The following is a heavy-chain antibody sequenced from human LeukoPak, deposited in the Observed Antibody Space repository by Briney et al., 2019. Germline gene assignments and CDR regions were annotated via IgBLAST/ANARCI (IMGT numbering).Heavy chain of an antibody. CDR3: ARFPEGSSTWSIDF. CDR1: GFTFSSYA. D-gene: IGHD6-13*01. J-gene: IGHJ4*02. Sequence: GGSLRLSCAASGFTFSSYAMSWVRQAPGKGLEWVSSISRSSGYVFYADSMKGRFTVSRDNSKNSLYLQMNTLRAADTAVYYCARFPEGSSTWSIDFWGQGTLVTVSS. V-gene: IGHV3-21*01. CDR2: ISRSSGYV.